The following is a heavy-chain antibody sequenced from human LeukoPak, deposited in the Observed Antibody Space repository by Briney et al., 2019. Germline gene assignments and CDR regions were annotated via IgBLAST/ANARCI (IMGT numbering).Heavy chain of an antibody. CDR2: INHSGST. J-gene: IGHJ3*02. D-gene: IGHD3-22*01. V-gene: IGHV4-34*01. Sequence: SETLSLTCAVYGGSFSGYYWSWIRQPPGKGLEWIGEINHSGSTNYNPSLKSRVTISVKTSKNQFSLKLSSVTAADTAVYYCARTYYYDSSGYTGFPFDIWGQGTMVTVSS. CDR1: GGSFSGYY. CDR3: ARTYYYDSSGYTGFPFDI.